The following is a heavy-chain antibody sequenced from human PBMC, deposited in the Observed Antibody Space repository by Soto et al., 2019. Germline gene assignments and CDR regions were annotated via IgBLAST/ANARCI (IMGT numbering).Heavy chain of an antibody. CDR1: GFSLNTSGVG. V-gene: IGHV2-5*02. D-gene: IGHD3-9*01. Sequence: SGPTLVNPTQTLTLTCTFSGFSLNTSGVGVGWIRQPPGKALEWLALIYWDDDKRYSPSLKSRLTITKNTSKNQVDLTLTNMDPVDTATYYCASLIEYFDWFLYWGQGTLVTVS. CDR3: ASLIEYFDWFLY. CDR2: IYWDDDK. J-gene: IGHJ4*02.